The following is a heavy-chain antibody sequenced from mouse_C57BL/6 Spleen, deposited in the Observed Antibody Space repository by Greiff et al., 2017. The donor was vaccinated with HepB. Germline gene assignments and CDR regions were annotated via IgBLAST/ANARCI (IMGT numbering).Heavy chain of an antibody. Sequence: DVMLVESGGGLVQPGGSLSLSCAASGFTFTDYYMSWVRQPPGKALEWLGFIRNKANGYTTEYSASVKGLFTISRDNSQSILYLQMNALRAEDSATYYCARYMGYGSSSYYFDYWGQGTTLTVSS. J-gene: IGHJ2*01. V-gene: IGHV7-3*01. CDR2: IRNKANGYTT. CDR1: GFTFTDYY. D-gene: IGHD1-1*01. CDR3: ARYMGYGSSSYYFDY.